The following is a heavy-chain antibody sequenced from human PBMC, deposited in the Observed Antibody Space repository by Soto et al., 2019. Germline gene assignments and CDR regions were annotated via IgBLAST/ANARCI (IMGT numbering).Heavy chain of an antibody. Sequence: QVQLEQSGAEVKKPGSSVKVSCRASGGTFSNSALSWVRQAPGQGLEWIGGIMPIFRTPDYAQKFQGRVTNTADDSTSTAYMELSGLRRDYTAVYYCARDTDRVQLGVNDYYMFDVWGQGTTVIVSS. CDR2: IMPIFRTP. CDR1: GGTFSNSA. J-gene: IGHJ6*02. V-gene: IGHV1-69*12. CDR3: ARDTDRVQLGVNDYYMFDV. D-gene: IGHD1-1*01.